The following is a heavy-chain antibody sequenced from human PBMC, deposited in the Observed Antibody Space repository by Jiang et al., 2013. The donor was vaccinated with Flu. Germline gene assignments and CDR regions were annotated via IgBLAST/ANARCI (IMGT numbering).Heavy chain of an antibody. CDR3: ARYCSSTSCYTHYYYGMDV. D-gene: IGHD2-2*02. CDR2: IKQDGSET. Sequence: LESGGGLVQPGGSLRLSCAASGFTFRHYWMSWVRQAPGQGLEWVANIKQDGSETYYVDSVKGRFTISRDNAKNSLYLQINSLRAEDTAVYYCARYCSSTSCYTHYYYGMDVWGQGTAVTVSS. V-gene: IGHV3-7*01. CDR1: GFTFRHYW. J-gene: IGHJ6*02.